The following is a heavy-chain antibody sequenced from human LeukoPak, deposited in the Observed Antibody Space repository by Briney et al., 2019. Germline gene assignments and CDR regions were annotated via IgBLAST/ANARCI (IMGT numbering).Heavy chain of an antibody. CDR2: IYYSGST. CDR1: GGSISSYY. V-gene: IGHV4-59*08. J-gene: IGHJ4*02. Sequence: SETLSLTCTVSGGSISSYYWSWIRQPPGKGLEWIGYIYYSGSTSYNPSLKSRVTISVDTSKNQFSLKLSSVTAADTAVYYCARRVYCSGGSCHRYFDYWSQGTLVTVSS. D-gene: IGHD2-15*01. CDR3: ARRVYCSGGSCHRYFDY.